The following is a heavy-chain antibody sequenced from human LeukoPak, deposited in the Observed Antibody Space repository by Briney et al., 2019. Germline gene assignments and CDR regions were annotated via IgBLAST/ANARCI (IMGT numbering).Heavy chain of an antibody. V-gene: IGHV3-48*01. CDR3: ARDYKYAFDN. Sequence: GGSLRLSCAASGFTFSDYSMNWVRQAPGKGLEWISYIGISSGNTKYAGSVKGRLTISGDKAKNSLYLQMNSLRVEDTAVYYCARDYKYAFDNWGQGTLVTVSS. D-gene: IGHD5-24*01. CDR1: GFTFSDYS. CDR2: IGISSGNT. J-gene: IGHJ4*02.